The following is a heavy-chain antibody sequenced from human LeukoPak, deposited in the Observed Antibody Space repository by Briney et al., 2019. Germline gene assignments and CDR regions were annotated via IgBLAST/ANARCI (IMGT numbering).Heavy chain of an antibody. D-gene: IGHD1-26*01. CDR1: GFTFSSYA. Sequence: GGSLRLSCAAAGFTFSSYAMSWVRQAPGKGLEWVSAISGSGGSTYYADSVKGRFTISRDNSKNTLYLQMNSLRAEDTAVYCCAKEAQGMYRILNYFDYWGQGTLVNVSS. J-gene: IGHJ4*02. CDR3: AKEAQGMYRILNYFDY. V-gene: IGHV3-23*01. CDR2: ISGSGGST.